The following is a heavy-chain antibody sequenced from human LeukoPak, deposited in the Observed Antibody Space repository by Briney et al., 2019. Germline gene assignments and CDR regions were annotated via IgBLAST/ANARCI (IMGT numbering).Heavy chain of an antibody. V-gene: IGHV3-21*01. D-gene: IGHD3-9*01. J-gene: IGHJ5*02. Sequence: GGSLRLSCAASGFTFGSYSMNWVRQAPGKGLEWVSSISSSSSYIYYADSVKGRFTISRDNAKNSLYLQMNSLRAEDTAVYYCAIERWGYFDWSNWFDPWGQGTLVTVSS. CDR1: GFTFGSYS. CDR2: ISSSSSYI. CDR3: AIERWGYFDWSNWFDP.